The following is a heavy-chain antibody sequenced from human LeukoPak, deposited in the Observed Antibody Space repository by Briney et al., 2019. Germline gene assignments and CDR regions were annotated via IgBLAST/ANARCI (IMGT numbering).Heavy chain of an antibody. Sequence: PSETLSLTCAVYGGSFSGYYWSWIRQPPGKGLEWIGEINHSGSTNYNPSLKSRVTISVDTPKNQFSLKLSSVTAADTDVYFCARVRGGVAIFGVRVDNWFDPWGQGTLVTVSS. CDR3: ARVRGGVAIFGVRVDNWFDP. D-gene: IGHD3-3*01. J-gene: IGHJ5*02. CDR2: INHSGST. CDR1: GGSFSGYY. V-gene: IGHV4-34*01.